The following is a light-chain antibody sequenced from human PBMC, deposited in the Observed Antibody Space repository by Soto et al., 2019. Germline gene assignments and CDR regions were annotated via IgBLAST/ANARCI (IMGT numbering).Light chain of an antibody. CDR1: SSDVGAHNF. CDR2: EVS. J-gene: IGLJ1*01. CDR3: NSYTNTAARV. Sequence: QSALTQPASVSGSPGQSITISCTGTSSDVGAHNFVSWYQQHPGKAPKLMIYEVSNRPSGVSDRFSGSKSGNTASLTISGLQAEDEADYYCNSYTNTAARVFGKGTKVTVL. V-gene: IGLV2-14*01.